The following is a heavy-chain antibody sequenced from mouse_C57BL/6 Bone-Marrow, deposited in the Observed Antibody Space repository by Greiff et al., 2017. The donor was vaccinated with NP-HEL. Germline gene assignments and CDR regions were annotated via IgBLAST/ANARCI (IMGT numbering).Heavy chain of an antibody. J-gene: IGHJ4*01. Sequence: EVKLMESGGGLVQSGRSLRLSCATSGFTFSDFYMEWVRQAPGKGLEWIAASRNKANDYTTEYSASVKGRFIVSRDTSQSSLYLQMKALRAEDTAIYYCARDAYDYDGNYYAMDYWGQGTSVTVSS. CDR2: SRNKANDYTT. CDR3: ARDAYDYDGNYYAMDY. D-gene: IGHD2-4*01. CDR1: GFTFSDFY. V-gene: IGHV7-1*01.